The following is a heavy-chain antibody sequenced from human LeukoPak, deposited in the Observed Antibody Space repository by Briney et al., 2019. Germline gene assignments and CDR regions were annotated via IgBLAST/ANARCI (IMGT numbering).Heavy chain of an antibody. CDR3: ARHGSYYDSSGYYPFVD. Sequence: SETVSLTCTVSGYSISSGYYWGWIRQPPGKGLEWIGSIYYSGSTYYNPSLKSRVTISVDTSKNQFSLKLSSVTAADTAVYYCARHGSYYDSSGYYPFVDWGQGTLVTVSS. D-gene: IGHD3-22*01. J-gene: IGHJ1*01. CDR2: IYYSGST. V-gene: IGHV4-38-2*02. CDR1: GYSISSGYY.